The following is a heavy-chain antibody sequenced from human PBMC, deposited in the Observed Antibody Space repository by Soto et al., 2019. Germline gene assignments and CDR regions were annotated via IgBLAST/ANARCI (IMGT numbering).Heavy chain of an antibody. Sequence: EVQLLESGGDLVQPGGSLRLSCAGSGFTFRSYHMTWVRRPPGKGLEWVSSIDYGGDRTYYADSVRGRFTISRDNCKNTLYLQMNSLRDEDTAVYYCARDATVEVAADDYWGQGTLVTVSS. CDR1: GFTFRSYH. CDR3: ARDATVEVAADDY. J-gene: IGHJ4*02. D-gene: IGHD6-19*01. V-gene: IGHV3-23*01. CDR2: IDYGGDRT.